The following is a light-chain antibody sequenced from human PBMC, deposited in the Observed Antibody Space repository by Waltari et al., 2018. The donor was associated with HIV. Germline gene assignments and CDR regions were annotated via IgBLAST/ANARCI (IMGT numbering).Light chain of an antibody. CDR2: GAS. J-gene: IGKJ4*01. CDR3: QQYAASPLT. Sequence: EIVLTQSPGTLSLSPGERATLSCRASQSVRSASLAWYQQKPGQAPRLLSFGASSRAPGIPDRFSGSGAVTDFILTISRLEPEDCAVYYCQQYAASPLTFGGGTRVEIK. V-gene: IGKV3-20*01. CDR1: QSVRSAS.